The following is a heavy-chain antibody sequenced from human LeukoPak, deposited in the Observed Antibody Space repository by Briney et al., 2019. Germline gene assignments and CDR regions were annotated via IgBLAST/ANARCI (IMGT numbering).Heavy chain of an antibody. V-gene: IGHV3-23*01. CDR1: GLTFMKYS. CDR2: ITGSGAST. J-gene: IGHJ4*02. CDR3: TRRFDY. Sequence: PGGSLRLSCAASGLTFMKYSMTWVRQAPGKGLEWVAAITGSGASTDYAGSVKGRFTISRDNAKNSLYLQMNSLRTEDTAVYYCTRRFDYWGQGTLVTVSS.